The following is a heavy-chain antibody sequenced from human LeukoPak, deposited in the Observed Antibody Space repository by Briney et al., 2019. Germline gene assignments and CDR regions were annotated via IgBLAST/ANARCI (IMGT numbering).Heavy chain of an antibody. J-gene: IGHJ4*02. CDR3: ASYFHYGDYASLWY. Sequence: PGGSLRLSCAASGFTFNTYAMSWVRQAPGKGLEWVSGISENGESTYYADSVKGRFTISRDNSRNTLYLQMNSLRAEDTAVYYCASYFHYGDYASLWYWGQGTLVTVSS. V-gene: IGHV3-23*01. CDR1: GFTFNTYA. CDR2: ISENGEST. D-gene: IGHD4-17*01.